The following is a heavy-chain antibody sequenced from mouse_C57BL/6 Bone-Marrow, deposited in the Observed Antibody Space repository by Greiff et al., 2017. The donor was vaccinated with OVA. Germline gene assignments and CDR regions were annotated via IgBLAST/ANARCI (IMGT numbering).Heavy chain of an antibody. J-gene: IGHJ2*01. V-gene: IGHV1-59*01. CDR3: ARSAGTGDY. CDR1: GYTFTSYW. D-gene: IGHD3-3*01. CDR2: IDPSDSYT. Sequence: QVQLQQPGAELVRPGPSVKLSCKASGYTFTSYWMHWVKQRPGQGLEWIGVIDPSDSYTNYNQKFKGKATLTVDTSSSTAYMQLSSLTSEDSAVYYCARSAGTGDYWGQGTTLTVSS.